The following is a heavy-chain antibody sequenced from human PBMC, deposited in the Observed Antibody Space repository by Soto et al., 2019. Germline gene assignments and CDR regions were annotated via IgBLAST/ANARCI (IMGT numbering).Heavy chain of an antibody. V-gene: IGHV3-23*01. CDR3: AKGSSNPDF. CDR1: GFTFSSYG. CDR2: ITNSGSTT. J-gene: IGHJ4*02. Sequence: EVQLSESGGGLVQPGGSLRLSCADSGFTFSSYGMSWVRQAPGKGLEWDSSITNSGSTTYYADSVKGRFTISRDNSKSTLYLQMNNLRAEDTAVYYCAKGSSNPDFWGQGTLVTVSS. D-gene: IGHD1-26*01.